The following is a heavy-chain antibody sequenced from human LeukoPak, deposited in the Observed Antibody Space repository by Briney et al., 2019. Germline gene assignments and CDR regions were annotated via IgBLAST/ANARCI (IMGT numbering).Heavy chain of an antibody. CDR2: ISGSGGST. V-gene: IGHV3-23*01. D-gene: IGHD3-22*01. Sequence: GGSLRLSCAASGFTFSSYGMSWVRQAPGKGLEWVSAISGSGGSTYYADSVKGRFTISRDNSKNTLYLQMNSLRAEDTAVYYCAKGGRTMIVELEYYFDYWGQGTLVTVSS. CDR1: GFTFSSYG. CDR3: AKGGRTMIVELEYYFDY. J-gene: IGHJ4*02.